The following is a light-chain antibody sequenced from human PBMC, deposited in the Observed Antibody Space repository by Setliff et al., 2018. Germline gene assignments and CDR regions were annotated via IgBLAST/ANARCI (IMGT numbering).Light chain of an antibody. J-gene: IGKJ4*01. V-gene: IGKV1-12*01. CDR1: HDIRNS. CDR2: GAS. CDR3: QQAARS. Sequence: DIQMTQSPSSVSASVGDRVTITCRASHDIRNSLAWYQQKPGTAPKLLIFGASSLQSGVPSSFSGSGSGTEFTLTIDSLQPEDFATYYCQQAARSFGGGTKV.